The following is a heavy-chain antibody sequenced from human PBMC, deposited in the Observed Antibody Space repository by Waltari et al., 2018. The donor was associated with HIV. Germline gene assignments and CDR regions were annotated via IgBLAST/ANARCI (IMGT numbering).Heavy chain of an antibody. Sequence: QVQLVESGGGVVQPGRSLRLSCAASGFTFSNHGMHWLRQAPGKGVEWVAVLSYEGSDKYYADSVRGRFTISRDNSKNTQYLQMNNLRAEDTAVYFCARRGVLTDYYTMDVWGQGTTVTVS. D-gene: IGHD3-10*01. CDR1: GFTFSNHG. V-gene: IGHV3-33*05. CDR2: LSYEGSDK. J-gene: IGHJ6*02. CDR3: ARRGVLTDYYTMDV.